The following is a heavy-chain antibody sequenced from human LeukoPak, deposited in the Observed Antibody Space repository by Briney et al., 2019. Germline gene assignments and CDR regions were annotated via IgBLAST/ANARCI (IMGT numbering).Heavy chain of an antibody. CDR2: INPNSGGT. CDR1: GYTFTGYY. Sequence: ASVKVSCKASGYTFTGYYMHWVRQAPGQGLEWMGWINPNSGGTIYVQKFQGRVTMTRDTSISTAYMELSRLRSDDTAVYYCARTDSSSWGDYWGQGTLVTVSS. D-gene: IGHD6-13*01. V-gene: IGHV1-2*02. CDR3: ARTDSSSWGDY. J-gene: IGHJ4*02.